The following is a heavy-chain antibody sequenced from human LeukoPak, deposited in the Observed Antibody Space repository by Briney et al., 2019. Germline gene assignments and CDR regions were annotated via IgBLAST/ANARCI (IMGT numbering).Heavy chain of an antibody. CDR3: ATSNFWSGYYTGDYYYYGMDL. V-gene: IGHV1-69*13. D-gene: IGHD3-3*01. CDR1: GGTFSSYA. CDR2: IIPIFGTA. Sequence: SVKVSCKASGGTFSSYAISWVRQAPGQGLEWMGGIIPIFGTANYAQKFQGRVTITADESTSTAYMELSSLRSEDPAVYYCATSNFWSGYYTGDYYYYGMDLWGQGTTVTVSS. J-gene: IGHJ6*02.